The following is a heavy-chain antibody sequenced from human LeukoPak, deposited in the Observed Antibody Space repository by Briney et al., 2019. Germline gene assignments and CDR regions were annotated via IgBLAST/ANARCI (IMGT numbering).Heavy chain of an antibody. Sequence: RSGGSLRLSCAASGITVSSNYMSWVRQAPGKGLEWVSILHSGGSTYYADSVKGRFTISRDNSRNTLYLQMNSLRAEDTAVYYCASGDKGYYYGMDVWGQGTTVTVSS. D-gene: IGHD3-3*01. V-gene: IGHV3-66*01. CDR3: ASGDKGYYYGMDV. CDR2: LHSGGST. CDR1: GITVSSNY. J-gene: IGHJ6*02.